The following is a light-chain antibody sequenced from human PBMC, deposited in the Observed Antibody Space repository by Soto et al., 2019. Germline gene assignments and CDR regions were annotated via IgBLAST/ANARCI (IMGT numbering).Light chain of an antibody. V-gene: IGKV3-15*01. CDR3: QQYTNWPRT. Sequence: TLSVSPGERATLSCRASQSLSSNLAWYQQKPGQAPRLLIYGASARAAGIPARFSGTESGTDFTLTISSLQSEDFAVYYCQQYTNWPRTFDQGTKVDI. J-gene: IGKJ1*01. CDR1: QSLSSN. CDR2: GAS.